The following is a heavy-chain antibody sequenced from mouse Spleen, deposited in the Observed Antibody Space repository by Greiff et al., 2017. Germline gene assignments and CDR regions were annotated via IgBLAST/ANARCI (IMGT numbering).Heavy chain of an antibody. Sequence: EVKLMESGGGLVKPGGSLKLSCAASGFTFSDYGMHWVRQAPEKGLEWVAYISSGSSTIYYADTVKGRFTISRDNAKNTLFLQMTSLRSEDTAMYYCARQGGTTVVARAMDYWGQGTSVTVSS. CDR3: ARQGGTTVVARAMDY. D-gene: IGHD1-1*01. V-gene: IGHV5-17*01. CDR1: GFTFSDYG. J-gene: IGHJ4*01. CDR2: ISSGSSTI.